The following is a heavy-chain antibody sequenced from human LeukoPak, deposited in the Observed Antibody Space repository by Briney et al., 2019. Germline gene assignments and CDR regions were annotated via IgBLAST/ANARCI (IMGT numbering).Heavy chain of an antibody. CDR2: INPSGGSR. CDR3: ARGSIVGAKTLGFGAFDI. CDR1: GYTFTSYS. V-gene: IGHV1-46*01. D-gene: IGHD1-26*01. Sequence: ASVKVSCKASGYTFTSYSTHWVRQAPGQGLEWMGIINPSGGSRSYAQKFQGRVTMTRDTSTSTVYMELSSLRSEDTAVYYCARGSIVGAKTLGFGAFDIWGQGTMVTVSS. J-gene: IGHJ3*02.